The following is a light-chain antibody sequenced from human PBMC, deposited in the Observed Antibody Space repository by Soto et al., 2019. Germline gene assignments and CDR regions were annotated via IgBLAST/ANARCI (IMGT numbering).Light chain of an antibody. CDR2: HDT. V-gene: IGLV3-21*02. Sequence: SYELTQPPSVSVAPGQTASITCVGNNIGSKSVHWYQQKPGQAPVLVVYHDTDRPSGIPERFSGSNSGNTATLTISRVEAGDEADYYCQVWDSRSDHYVFGTGTKVTVL. J-gene: IGLJ1*01. CDR1: NIGSKS. CDR3: QVWDSRSDHYV.